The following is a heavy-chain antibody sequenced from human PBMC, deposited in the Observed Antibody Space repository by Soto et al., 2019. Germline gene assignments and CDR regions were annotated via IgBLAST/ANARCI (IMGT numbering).Heavy chain of an antibody. CDR2: ISSSSSYI. D-gene: IGHD3-3*01. Sequence: EVQLVESGGGLVKPGGSLRLSCAASGFTFSSYSMNWVRQAPGKGLEWVSSISSSSSYIYYADSVKGRFTISRDNAKNSLYLQMNSLRAEDTAVDYCARERGYDFWSGYYGYYYYYGMDVWGQGTTVTVSS. CDR1: GFTFSSYS. CDR3: ARERGYDFWSGYYGYYYYYGMDV. J-gene: IGHJ6*02. V-gene: IGHV3-21*01.